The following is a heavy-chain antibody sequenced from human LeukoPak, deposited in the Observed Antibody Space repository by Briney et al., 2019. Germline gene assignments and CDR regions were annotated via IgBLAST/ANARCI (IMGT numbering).Heavy chain of an antibody. D-gene: IGHD1-26*01. J-gene: IGHJ6*03. CDR1: GYTFTSYG. CDR3: ARGKYSGSYHYYMDV. V-gene: IGHV1-8*03. Sequence: ASVKVSCKASGYTFTSYGISWVRQAPGQGLEWMGWMNPNSGNTGYAQKFQGRVTITRNTSISTAYMELSSLRSEDTAVYYCARGKYSGSYHYYMDVWGKGTTVTVSS. CDR2: MNPNSGNT.